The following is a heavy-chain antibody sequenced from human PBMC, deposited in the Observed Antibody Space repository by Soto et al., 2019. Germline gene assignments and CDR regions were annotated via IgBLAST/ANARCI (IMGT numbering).Heavy chain of an antibody. Sequence: QVQLQESGPGLVKPSETLSLTCTVSGASVNTFYWSWIRQPAGKGLEWIGRIYTSASTNYSPSLKGRLTLSVDTSQNQFSLKLTSVTAADTAMYYCVRGDVFDIWGRGTMVTVSS. CDR1: GASVNTFY. V-gene: IGHV4-4*07. D-gene: IGHD3-16*01. J-gene: IGHJ3*02. CDR3: VRGDVFDI. CDR2: IYTSAST.